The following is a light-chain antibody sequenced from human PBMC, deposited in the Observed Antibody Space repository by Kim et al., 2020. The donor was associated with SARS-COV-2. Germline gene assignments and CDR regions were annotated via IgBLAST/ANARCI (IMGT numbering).Light chain of an antibody. Sequence: VALGQTVRITCQGDSLRSYYATWYQQKPGQAPIVVIYGKNNRPSGIPDRYSGSSSGDTASLTITGTQAGDEADYYCNSRGSNDNVLFGGGTQLTVL. CDR1: SLRSYY. CDR2: GKN. J-gene: IGLJ2*01. CDR3: NSRGSNDNVL. V-gene: IGLV3-19*01.